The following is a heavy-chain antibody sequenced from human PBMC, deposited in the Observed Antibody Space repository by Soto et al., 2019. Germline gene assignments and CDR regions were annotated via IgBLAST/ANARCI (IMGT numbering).Heavy chain of an antibody. J-gene: IGHJ4*02. CDR3: XRXXPPPRX. V-gene: IGHV1-18*01. Sequence: QVQLVQSGAEVKKPGASVKVSCKASGYTFTSYGFSWVRQAPGQGLEWMGWISAYNGNTNYAQKLQGRVTMTTDTSTSXAYXEXXSXXSDXXAVXXXXRXXPPPRXWGQGTLVTVSS. CDR1: GYTFTSYG. CDR2: ISAYNGNT.